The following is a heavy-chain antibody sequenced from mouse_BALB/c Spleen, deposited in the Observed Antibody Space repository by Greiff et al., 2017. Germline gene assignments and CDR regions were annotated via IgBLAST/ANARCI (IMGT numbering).Heavy chain of an antibody. CDR2: ISSGSSTI. CDR1: GFTFSSFG. Sequence: EVMLVESGGGLVKPGGSRKLSCAASGFTFSSFGMHWVRQAPEKGLEWVAYISSGSSTIYYADTVKGRFTISRDNPKNTLFLQMTSLRSEDTAMYYCVYYGSSYGFAYWGQGTLVTVSA. D-gene: IGHD1-1*01. J-gene: IGHJ3*01. V-gene: IGHV5-17*02. CDR3: VYYGSSYGFAY.